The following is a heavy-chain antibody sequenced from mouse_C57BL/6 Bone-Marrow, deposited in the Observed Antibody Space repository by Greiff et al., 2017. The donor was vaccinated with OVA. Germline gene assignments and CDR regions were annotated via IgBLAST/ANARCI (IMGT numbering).Heavy chain of an antibody. J-gene: IGHJ2*01. V-gene: IGHV1-76*01. CDR2: IYPGSGNT. D-gene: IGHD2-2*01. Sequence: QVQLQQSGAELVRPGASVKLSCKASGYTFTDYYINWVKQRPGQGLEWIARIYPGSGNTYYNEKFKGKATLTAEKSSSTAYMQLSSLTSEDSAVYFCARDYGYDLDYWGQGTTLTVSS. CDR1: GYTFTDYY. CDR3: ARDYGYDLDY.